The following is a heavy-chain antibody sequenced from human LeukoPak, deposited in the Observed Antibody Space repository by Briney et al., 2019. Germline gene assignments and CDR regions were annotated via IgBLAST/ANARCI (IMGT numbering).Heavy chain of an antibody. D-gene: IGHD7-27*01. CDR3: ARGGGTGDPIDH. J-gene: IGHJ4*02. CDR2: ISRGSSDI. Sequence: GGSLRLSCAASGFTFTVYAMNWVRQAPGKGLERVSSISRGSSDIYYADSMKGRFTISRDNAKNSLYLLMNSLRADDTAVYYCARGGGTGDPIDHWGQGTLVSVSS. V-gene: IGHV3-21*01. CDR1: GFTFTVYA.